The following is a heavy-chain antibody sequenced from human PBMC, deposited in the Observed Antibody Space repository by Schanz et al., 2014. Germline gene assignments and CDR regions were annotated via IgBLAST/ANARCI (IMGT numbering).Heavy chain of an antibody. Sequence: EVQLVESGGGLVQPGGSLRLSCVASGFTFSNYWMTWVRQAPGKGLEWVANIKQDESEKYYVDSVKGRFTISRDNSKNTLYLQMDSLRAEDTAVYYCAKQHIVRGVIYLNWFDSWGQGTLVTVSS. CDR3: AKQHIVRGVIYLNWFDS. V-gene: IGHV3-7*02. J-gene: IGHJ5*01. CDR1: GFTFSNYW. D-gene: IGHD3-10*01. CDR2: IKQDESEK.